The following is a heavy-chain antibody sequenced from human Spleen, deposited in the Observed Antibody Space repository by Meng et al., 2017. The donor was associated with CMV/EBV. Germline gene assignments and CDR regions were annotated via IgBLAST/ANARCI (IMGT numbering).Heavy chain of an antibody. Sequence: GGSLRLSCAASGFPVSSNYMNWVRQAPGKGLEWVSLIDNGGTTYYADSEKGRFTISRDNSKNALYLHMNSLRVEDTSVYYCARGGLAVAGYYYYYYGVDVWGQGTTVTVSS. CDR2: IDNGGTT. D-gene: IGHD6-19*01. J-gene: IGHJ6*02. CDR1: GFPVSSNY. V-gene: IGHV3-66*02. CDR3: ARGGLAVAGYYYYYYGVDV.